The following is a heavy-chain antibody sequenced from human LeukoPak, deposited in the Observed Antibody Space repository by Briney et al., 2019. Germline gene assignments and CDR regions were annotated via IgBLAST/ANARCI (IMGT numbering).Heavy chain of an antibody. J-gene: IGHJ3*02. V-gene: IGHV4-34*01. D-gene: IGHD3-3*01. CDR1: GGSFSGYY. CDR3: ARGLGFVGDFWSGYYHRHAFDT. Sequence: SETLSLTCAVYGGSFSGYYWSWIRQPPGKGLEWIGEINHSGSTNYNPSLKSRVTISVDTSKNQFSLKLSSVTAADTAVYYCARGLGFVGDFWSGYYHRHAFDTWGQGTMVTVSS. CDR2: INHSGST.